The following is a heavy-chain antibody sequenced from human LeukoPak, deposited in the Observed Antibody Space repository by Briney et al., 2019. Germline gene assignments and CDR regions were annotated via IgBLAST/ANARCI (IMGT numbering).Heavy chain of an antibody. CDR1: GGSISSSSYY. CDR2: IYYSGST. Sequence: PSETLSLTCTVSGGSISSSSYYWGWIRQPPGKGLEWIGSIYYSGSTYYNPSLKSRVTISVDTSKNQFSLKLSSVTAADTAVYYCARQSRIVGTRVNWFDPWGQGALVTVSS. CDR3: ARQSRIVGTRVNWFDP. D-gene: IGHD1-26*01. J-gene: IGHJ5*02. V-gene: IGHV4-39*01.